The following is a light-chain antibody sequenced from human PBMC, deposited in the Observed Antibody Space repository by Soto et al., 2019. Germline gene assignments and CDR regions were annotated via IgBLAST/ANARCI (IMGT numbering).Light chain of an antibody. V-gene: IGLV2-11*01. CDR1: SSDIGGYNY. CDR3: CSNAGRPDV. J-gene: IGLJ1*01. Sequence: QSALTQPRSVSGSPGQSVAISCTGTSSDIGGYNYVSWYQQHPGKAPKVMIYDVDKRPSGVPDRFSGSKSGNTASLTISDLHTEDEADYYCCSNAGRPDVFGTGTKVTVL. CDR2: DVD.